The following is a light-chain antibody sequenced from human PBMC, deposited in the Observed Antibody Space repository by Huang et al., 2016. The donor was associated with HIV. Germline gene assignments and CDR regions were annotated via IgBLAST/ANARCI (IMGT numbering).Light chain of an antibody. CDR3: QQYNRWPPWT. CDR1: QSVSGN. CDR2: GAS. J-gene: IGKJ1*01. V-gene: IGKV3-15*01. Sequence: EIVMTQSPATLSVSQGETATLSCRASQSVSGNLAWYQQKPGQAPRLLIYGASTRATGIAARFSGSWSGTEFTLTISSLQSEDFAVYYCQQYNRWPPWTFGQGTKVEIK.